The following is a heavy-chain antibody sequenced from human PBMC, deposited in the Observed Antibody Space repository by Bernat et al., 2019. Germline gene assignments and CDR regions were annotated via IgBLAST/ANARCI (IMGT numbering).Heavy chain of an antibody. CDR3: ARWAADDYSLLY. Sequence: EVQLLESGGGLVQPGGSLRLSCAASGFTFSSYAMSWVRQAPGKGLEWVSAISGSGGSTYYADSVKGQFTISRDNSKNTLYLQMNSLRAEDTAVYYCARWAADDYSLLYWGQGTLVTVSS. V-gene: IGHV3-23*01. D-gene: IGHD3-16*01. CDR2: ISGSGGST. J-gene: IGHJ4*02. CDR1: GFTFSSYA.